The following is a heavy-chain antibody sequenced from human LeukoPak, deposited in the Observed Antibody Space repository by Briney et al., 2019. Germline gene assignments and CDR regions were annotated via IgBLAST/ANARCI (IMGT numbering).Heavy chain of an antibody. D-gene: IGHD6-19*01. CDR1: GGSFSGYY. CDR3: ARGGDDQTIAGAGVDY. V-gene: IGHV4-34*01. J-gene: IGHJ4*02. Sequence: PSETLSLTCAVYGGSFSGYYWSWIRQPPGKGLEWIGEINHSGSTNYNPSLKSRVTISVDTSKNQFSLKLSSETAADTAVYYCARGGDDQTIAGAGVDYWGQGTLVTVSS. CDR2: INHSGST.